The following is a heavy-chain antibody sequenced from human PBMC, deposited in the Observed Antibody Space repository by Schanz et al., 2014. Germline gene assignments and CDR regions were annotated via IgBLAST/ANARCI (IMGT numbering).Heavy chain of an antibody. Sequence: VHLVESVGFFFHPFISLILSCAASFFPFLSYGMHWVRQAPGKGLEWVAIISLDGSNQYYADSVKGRFTISRDNSKNTLYLQMNSLRAEDTAVYYCAVLGGFGELPLDYRGQGTLVTVSS. J-gene: IGHJ4*02. CDR2: ISLDGSNQ. D-gene: IGHD3-10*01. CDR1: FFPFLSYG. CDR3: AVLGGFGELPLDY. V-gene: IGHV3-30*03.